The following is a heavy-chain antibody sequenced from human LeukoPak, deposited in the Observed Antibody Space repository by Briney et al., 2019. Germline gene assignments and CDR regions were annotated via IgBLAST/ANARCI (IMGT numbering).Heavy chain of an antibody. V-gene: IGHV3-33*01. CDR1: GFTFSSYG. D-gene: IGHD3-3*01. Sequence: GRSLRLSCAASGFTFSSYGMHWVRQAPGKGLEWVAVIWYDGSNKYYADSVKGRFTISRDNSKNTLYLQMNSLRAEDTAVYYCARVIKGFLEWSYFDYWGQGTLVTVSS. J-gene: IGHJ4*02. CDR3: ARVIKGFLEWSYFDY. CDR2: IWYDGSNK.